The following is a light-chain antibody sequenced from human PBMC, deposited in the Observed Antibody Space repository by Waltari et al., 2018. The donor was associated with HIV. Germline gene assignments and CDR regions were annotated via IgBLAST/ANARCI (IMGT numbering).Light chain of an antibody. J-gene: IGKJ2*01. CDR1: PSLSRN. CDR3: QQYNNWPPYT. V-gene: IGKV3-15*01. Sequence: ETVMAQSPASLSLSPGERAILSRRSSPSLSRNLAWYQQKLGQAPRLLISVASTRATGVPARFSGSGSGTEFTLTINSLQSEDSGVYYCQQYNNWPPYTFGQGTNLEIK. CDR2: VAS.